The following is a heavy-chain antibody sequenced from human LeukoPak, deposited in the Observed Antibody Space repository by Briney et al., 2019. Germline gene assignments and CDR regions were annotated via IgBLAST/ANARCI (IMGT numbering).Heavy chain of an antibody. CDR2: ISAYNGNT. Sequence: ASVKVSCKASGYTFTSYGISWVRQAPGQGLEWMGWISAYNGNTNYAQKLQGRVTMTTDTSTSTAYMELRSLRSDDTAVYYCARVRVRVAYRGGDCYHYYFDYWGQGTLVTVSS. V-gene: IGHV1-18*01. J-gene: IGHJ4*02. CDR3: ARVRVRVAYRGGDCYHYYFDY. CDR1: GYTFTSYG. D-gene: IGHD2-21*02.